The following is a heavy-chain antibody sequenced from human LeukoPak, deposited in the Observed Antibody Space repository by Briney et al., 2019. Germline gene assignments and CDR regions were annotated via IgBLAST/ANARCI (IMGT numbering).Heavy chain of an antibody. Sequence: GTSLRLSCAASGFSFNTYAMHWVRQAPGKGLEWVTLIWRDGSHKFYIDSVRGRFTISRDNSKNTVYLQMNGLRAEDTAVYYCAREIFCSGSYTDFCGQGNLFTVSS. CDR2: IWRDGSHK. J-gene: IGHJ4*02. CDR1: GFSFNTYA. CDR3: AREIFCSGSYTDF. V-gene: IGHV3-33*01. D-gene: IGHD3-10*02.